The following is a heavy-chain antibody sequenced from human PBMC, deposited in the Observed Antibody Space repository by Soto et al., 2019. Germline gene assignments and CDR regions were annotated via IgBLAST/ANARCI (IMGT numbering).Heavy chain of an antibody. CDR3: ATRSGSYYDY. J-gene: IGHJ4*02. V-gene: IGHV4-39*01. CDR1: GGSVTNSSYY. Sequence: PSETLSLTCTVSGGSVTNSSYYWGWIRQSPGKGLEWIGSVYYRGRSYSKSSVKSRVTISVDTSKNQFSLNLNSVTASDTAVYYCATRSGSYYDYWGQGTLVTVSS. CDR2: VYYRGRS. D-gene: IGHD1-26*01.